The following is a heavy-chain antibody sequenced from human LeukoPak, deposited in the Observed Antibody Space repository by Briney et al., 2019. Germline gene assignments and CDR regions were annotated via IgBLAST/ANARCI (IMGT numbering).Heavy chain of an antibody. CDR2: IGSNGANT. Sequence: GGSLRLSCAASGFTFSSYAMSWVRQAPGKGLEWVSTIGSNGANTYYADSVKGRFTISRDNSKNTLYLQMNSLRAEDTAVYYCARHIVAPTPYFDFWGQGTLVTVSS. D-gene: IGHD1-26*01. CDR3: ARHIVAPTPYFDF. CDR1: GFTFSSYA. J-gene: IGHJ4*02. V-gene: IGHV3-23*01.